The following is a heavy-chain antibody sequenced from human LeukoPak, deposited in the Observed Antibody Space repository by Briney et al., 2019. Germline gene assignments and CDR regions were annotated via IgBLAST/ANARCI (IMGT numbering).Heavy chain of an antibody. J-gene: IGHJ5*02. CDR3: ATDGAGFDT. V-gene: IGHV3-11*01. CDR2: INIGGTNT. CDR1: GFTFNDYY. Sequence: GGSLRLSCAASGFTFNDYYMSWIRQAPGKGLEWLSYINIGGTNTHYADSVKGRFTISRDNAKKSLYLEMNNLRAEDTAVYYCATDGAGFDTWGQGVLVTVSS.